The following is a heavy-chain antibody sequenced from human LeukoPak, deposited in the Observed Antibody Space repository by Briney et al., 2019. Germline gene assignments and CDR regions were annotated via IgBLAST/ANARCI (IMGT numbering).Heavy chain of an antibody. CDR2: RRGNGENT. J-gene: IGHJ4*02. D-gene: IGHD3-22*01. V-gene: IGHV3-23*01. CDR1: GFILRDYA. Sequence: GGSLRLSCAASGFILRDYAMTWVRQAPGKELEWVSARRGNGENTYYADSVKGRFSISRDNSKNTLYLQMNSLRAEDTAVYYCAKAGRSGEVKYDSSGYYLSSFDYWGQGTLVTVSS. CDR3: AKAGRSGEVKYDSSGYYLSSFDY.